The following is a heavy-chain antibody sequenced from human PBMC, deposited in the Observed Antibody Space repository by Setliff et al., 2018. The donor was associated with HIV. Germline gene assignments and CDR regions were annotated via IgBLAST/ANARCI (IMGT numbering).Heavy chain of an antibody. CDR3: ARVFRNLPDY. CDR2: MSHSGST. J-gene: IGHJ4*02. D-gene: IGHD1-1*01. V-gene: IGHV4-38-2*02. Sequence: SETLSLTCTISGYSINSGYYWGWIRQPPGKGLEWIGSMSHSGSTYYNPSVESRITITSDTSKNKLSLHLTSVTPEDTAVYYCARVFRNLPDYWGQGTLVTVSS. CDR1: GYSINSGYY.